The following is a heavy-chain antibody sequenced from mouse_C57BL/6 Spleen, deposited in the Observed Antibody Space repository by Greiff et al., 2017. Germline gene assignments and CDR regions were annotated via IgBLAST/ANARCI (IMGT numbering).Heavy chain of an antibody. Sequence: VQLQQPGAELVMPGASVKLSCKASGYTFTSYWMHWVKQRPGQGLEWIGEIDPSDSYTNYNQKFKGKSTLTVDKSSSTAYMQLSSLTSEDSAVYYCARSRYYGSSYDFDYWGQGTTHTVSS. J-gene: IGHJ2*01. CDR2: IDPSDSYT. D-gene: IGHD1-1*01. CDR3: ARSRYYGSSYDFDY. CDR1: GYTFTSYW. V-gene: IGHV1-69*01.